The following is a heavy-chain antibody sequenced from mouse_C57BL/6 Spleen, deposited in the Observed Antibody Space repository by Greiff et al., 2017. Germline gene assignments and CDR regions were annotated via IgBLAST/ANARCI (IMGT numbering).Heavy chain of an antibody. CDR1: GFTFSNYW. J-gene: IGHJ2*01. Sequence: EVQLEESGGGLVQPGGSMKLSCVASGFTFSNYWMNWVRQSPEKGLEWVAQIRLKSDNYATHYAESVKGRFTISRDDSKSSVYLQMNNLRAEDTGIYYCTSSYVDYWRQGTTRTVSS. V-gene: IGHV6-3*01. CDR2: IRLKSDNYAT. D-gene: IGHD1-1*01. CDR3: TSSYVDY.